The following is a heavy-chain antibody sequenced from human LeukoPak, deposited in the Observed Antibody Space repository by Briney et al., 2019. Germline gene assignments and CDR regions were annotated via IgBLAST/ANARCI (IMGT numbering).Heavy chain of an antibody. CDR3: ARQAGYYYDSSGSPFDY. Sequence: ASVKVSCKASGYTFTSYYMHWVRQAPGQGLEWMGIINPSGGSTSYAQKFQGRVTMTRDTSTSTVYMELSSLRSEDTAVYYCARQAGYYYDSSGSPFDYWGQGTLVTVSS. CDR2: INPSGGST. V-gene: IGHV1-46*01. J-gene: IGHJ4*02. D-gene: IGHD3-22*01. CDR1: GYTFTSYY.